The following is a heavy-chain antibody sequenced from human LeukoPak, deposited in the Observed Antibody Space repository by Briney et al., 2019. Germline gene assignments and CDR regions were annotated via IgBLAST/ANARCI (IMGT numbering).Heavy chain of an antibody. D-gene: IGHD5-24*01. CDR1: GFTFSNYW. CDR3: VSQQLAPP. Sequence: PGGSLRLSCAASGFTFSNYWVSWVRQAPGKGLEWVANIEEDGTREDYVDSVRGRFTVSRDNANNSVYLQMNSLRAEDTAVYYCVSQQLAPPWGQGTLVTVSS. J-gene: IGHJ5*02. CDR2: IEEDGTRE. V-gene: IGHV3-7*01.